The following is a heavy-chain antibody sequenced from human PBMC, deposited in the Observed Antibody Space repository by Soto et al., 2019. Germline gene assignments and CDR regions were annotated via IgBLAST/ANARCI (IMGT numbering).Heavy chain of an antibody. CDR2: INPKSGGT. CDR3: ARGDSTDCSNGVCSLFYIQDLDV. CDR1: GYSFTDYH. D-gene: IGHD2-8*01. V-gene: IGHV1-2*04. Sequence: ASVKVSCKASGYSFTDYHIHWVRQAPGQGLEWLGRINPKSGGTSTAQKFQGWVTMTTDTSISTASMELTRLTSDDTAIYYCARGDSTDCSNGVCSLFYIQDLDVWG. J-gene: IGHJ6*02.